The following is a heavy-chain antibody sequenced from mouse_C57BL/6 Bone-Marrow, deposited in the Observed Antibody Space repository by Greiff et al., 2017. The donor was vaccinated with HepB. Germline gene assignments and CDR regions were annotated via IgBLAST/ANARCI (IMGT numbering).Heavy chain of an antibody. CDR2: INTGGTYT. CDR1: GFTFSTSG. D-gene: IGHD1-2*01. J-gene: IGHJ2*01. CDR3: ASDRFGYDFDY. V-gene: IGHV5-6*01. Sequence: EVQGVESGGDLVKPGGSLKLSCVASGFTFSTSGMSWVRQTPDKRLEWVATINTGGTYTYYPDSVKGRFTISKDTAKSTLFLQMRILKSEDTAIYYCASDRFGYDFDYWGQGTTLTVSS.